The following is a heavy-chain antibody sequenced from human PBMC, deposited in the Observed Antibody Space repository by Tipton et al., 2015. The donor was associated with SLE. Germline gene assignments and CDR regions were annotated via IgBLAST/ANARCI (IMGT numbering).Heavy chain of an antibody. CDR2: IRFDGGTE. D-gene: IGHD2-8*01. Sequence: GSLRLSCAASGFAFKSYGMHWVRQAPGKGLEWVAFIRFDGGTENHADSVKGRFTISRDNSKNTLYLQMKYLRPEDTAVYYCAKDPGGFNGDYPGDYWGQGALVTVSS. V-gene: IGHV3-30*02. CDR1: GFAFKSYG. J-gene: IGHJ4*02. CDR3: AKDPGGFNGDYPGDY.